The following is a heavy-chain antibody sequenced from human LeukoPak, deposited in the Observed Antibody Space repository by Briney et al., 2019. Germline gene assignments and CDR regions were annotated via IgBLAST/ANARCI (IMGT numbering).Heavy chain of an antibody. D-gene: IGHD6-13*01. V-gene: IGHV3-11*04. Sequence: GALRLSCAASGFTFSDYYMSWIRQAPGKGLEWVSYISSSGSTIYYADSVKGRFTISRDNAKNSLYLQMNSLRAEDTAVYYCARGQHPYSSSWTGTSYYYMDVWGKGTTVTVSS. J-gene: IGHJ6*03. CDR2: ISSSGSTI. CDR1: GFTFSDYY. CDR3: ARGQHPYSSSWTGTSYYYMDV.